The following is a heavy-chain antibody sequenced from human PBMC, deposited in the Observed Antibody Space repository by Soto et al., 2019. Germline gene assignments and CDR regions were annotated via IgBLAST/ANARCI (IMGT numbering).Heavy chain of an antibody. J-gene: IGHJ6*02. CDR1: GFIVSSYY. CDR3: ARAYSNHVMDV. D-gene: IGHD4-4*01. CDR2: IYSGGST. Sequence: GGSLRLSCAASGFIVSSYYMSWVRQAPGKGLDWVSLIYSGGSTYYADSVKGRFTISRDNSKNTLYLQMNSLRAEDTAVYYCARAYSNHVMDVWGQGTTVTVSS. V-gene: IGHV3-53*01.